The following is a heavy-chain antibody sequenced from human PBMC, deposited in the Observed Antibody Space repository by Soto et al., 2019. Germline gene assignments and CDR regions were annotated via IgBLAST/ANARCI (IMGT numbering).Heavy chain of an antibody. V-gene: IGHV3-21*01. J-gene: IGHJ4*02. CDR3: ARDESSGWSFDY. CDR1: GFTFSSYS. D-gene: IGHD6-19*01. CDR2: ISSSSSYI. Sequence: PGGSLRLSCAASGFTFSSYSMNWVRQAPGKGLEWVSSISSSSSYIYYADSVKGRFTISRDNAKNSLYLQMNSLRAEDTAVYYCARDESSGWSFDYWGQGTLVTVSS.